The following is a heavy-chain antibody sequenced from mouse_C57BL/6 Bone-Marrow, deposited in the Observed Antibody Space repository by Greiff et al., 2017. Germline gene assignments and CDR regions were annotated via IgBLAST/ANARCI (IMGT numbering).Heavy chain of an antibody. CDR1: GCTFTSYW. CDR3: ARRYYGNSYAMDY. J-gene: IGHJ4*01. V-gene: IGHV1-64*01. Sequence: QVQLKQSGAELVKPGASVKLSCKASGCTFTSYWMHWVKQRPGQGLEWIGMIHPNSGSTNYNEKFKSKATLTVDKSSSTAYMQLSSLTSEDSAVYYCARRYYGNSYAMDYWGQGTSVTVSS. D-gene: IGHD2-1*01. CDR2: IHPNSGST.